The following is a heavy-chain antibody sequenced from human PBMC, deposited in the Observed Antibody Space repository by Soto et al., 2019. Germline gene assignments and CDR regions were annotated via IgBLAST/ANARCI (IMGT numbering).Heavy chain of an antibody. J-gene: IGHJ5*02. CDR3: ERQSSSTRGCFDP. D-gene: IGHD2-2*01. V-gene: IGHV4-59*01. CDR1: GGSISNYY. Sequence: QVQLQESGPGLVKPSETLSLTCIVSGGSISNYYWSWIRQPPGKGLEWIAYIYYTWSTNYNPSLNSRVTIAVDTAKNPYSLSLLSVTAADTAVYYWERQSSSTRGCFDPWCQGPLVTVSS. CDR2: IYYTWST.